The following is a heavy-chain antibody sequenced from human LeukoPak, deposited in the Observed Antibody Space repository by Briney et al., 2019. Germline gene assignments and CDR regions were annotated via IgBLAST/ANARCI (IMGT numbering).Heavy chain of an antibody. J-gene: IGHJ4*02. CDR1: GFTFSSYG. CDR2: IWYDGSNK. D-gene: IGHD2-15*01. V-gene: IGHV3-33*06. Sequence: PGGSLRLSCAASGFTFSSYGMHWVRQAPGKGLEWVAVIWYDGSNKYYADSLKGRFTISRDNSKNTQYLQMNSLRADDTAVYYCAKSRTATPFDYWGQGTLVTVSS. CDR3: AKSRTATPFDY.